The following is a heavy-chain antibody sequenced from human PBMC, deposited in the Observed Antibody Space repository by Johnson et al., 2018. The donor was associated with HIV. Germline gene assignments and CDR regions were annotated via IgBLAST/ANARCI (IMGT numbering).Heavy chain of an antibody. V-gene: IGHV3-30*18. CDR2: ISYDGSNK. CDR3: AKAFCPGCDAFDI. J-gene: IGHJ3*02. Sequence: QMLLVESGGGVVQPGGSLRLSCAASGFTFSSYGMHWVRQAPGKGLEWVAVISYDGSNKYYADSVKGRFTISRDNSKNTLYLQMNSLRAEDTAVYYCAKAFCPGCDAFDIWGQGTMVTVSS. CDR1: GFTFSSYG. D-gene: IGHD3-3*02.